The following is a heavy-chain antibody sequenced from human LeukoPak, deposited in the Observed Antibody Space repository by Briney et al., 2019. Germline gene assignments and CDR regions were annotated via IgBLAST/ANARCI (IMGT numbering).Heavy chain of an antibody. CDR1: GGSISSRNW. CDR2: IYRSGSA. D-gene: IGHD5-24*01. CDR3: ARSRGDGYNSFFDY. V-gene: IGHV4-4*02. Sequence: SETLSLTCAVSGGSISSRNWWTWVRQPPGKGLEWIGAIYRSGSANYNPPRKIRVTMSVATSKNQFSLKLSSVTAADTAVYYCARSRGDGYNSFFDYWGQGTLVTVSS. J-gene: IGHJ4*02.